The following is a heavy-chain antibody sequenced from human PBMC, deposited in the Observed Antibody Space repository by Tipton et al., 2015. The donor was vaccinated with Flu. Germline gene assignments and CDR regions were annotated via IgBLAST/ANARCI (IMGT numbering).Heavy chain of an antibody. Sequence: TLSLTCTVSGVSISRYYWTWIRQPPGKGLEWIGYIYYSGSTNYNPSIKSRVTISVDTSKNQFSLELSSVTAADRAVYYCARGDCSSTSCLDYWGQGTLVSDPS. J-gene: IGHJ4*02. D-gene: IGHD2-2*01. CDR3: ARGDCSSTSCLDY. CDR2: IYYSGST. CDR1: GVSISRYY. V-gene: IGHV4-59*01.